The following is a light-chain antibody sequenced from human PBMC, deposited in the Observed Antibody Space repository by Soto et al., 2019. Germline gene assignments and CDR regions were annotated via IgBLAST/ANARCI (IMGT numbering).Light chain of an antibody. CDR2: DAS. CDR1: QSVSSY. V-gene: IGKV3-11*01. CDR3: QQRSNWPIT. J-gene: IGKJ5*01. Sequence: EIVLTQSPATLSLSPGERATLSCRASQSVSSYLAWYQQKPGQAPRLLIYDASNRATGIPARFSGSGSETDFTLTISSLEPEAFAVYYCQQRSNWPITFGQGTRLEIK.